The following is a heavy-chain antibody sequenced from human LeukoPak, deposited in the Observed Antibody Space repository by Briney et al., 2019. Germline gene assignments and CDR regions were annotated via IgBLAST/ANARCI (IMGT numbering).Heavy chain of an antibody. V-gene: IGHV4-39*01. CDR3: ARQRGYDYIWGSYRADFDY. Sequence: SETLSLTCSVSGGSISSSSYYWGWIRQPPGKGLEWIGGMYYSGSTYYKPSPKSRVTISVDTSKNQLSLKLSSVTAADTAVYYCARQRGYDYIWGSYRADFDYWGQGTLVTVSS. J-gene: IGHJ4*02. CDR2: MYYSGST. D-gene: IGHD3-16*02. CDR1: GGSISSSSYY.